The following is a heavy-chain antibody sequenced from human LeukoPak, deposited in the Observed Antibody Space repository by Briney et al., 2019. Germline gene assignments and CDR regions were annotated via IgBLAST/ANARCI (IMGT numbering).Heavy chain of an antibody. Sequence: ASVTVSCKASRGTFSSYAISWVRQAPGQGLEWMGGIIPIFGTANYAQKFQGRVTITADESTSTAYMELRSLRSDDTAVYYCARLRTVVVVPTPYYFDYWGQGTLVTVSS. V-gene: IGHV1-69*13. J-gene: IGHJ4*02. CDR2: IIPIFGTA. CDR1: RGTFSSYA. D-gene: IGHD2-2*01. CDR3: ARLRTVVVVPTPYYFDY.